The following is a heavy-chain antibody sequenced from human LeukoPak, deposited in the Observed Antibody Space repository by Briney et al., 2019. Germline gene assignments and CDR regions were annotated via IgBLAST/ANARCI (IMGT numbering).Heavy chain of an antibody. J-gene: IGHJ5*02. V-gene: IGHV3-30*18. CDR1: GVTLSPYG. CDR3: AKEGTPQVSTWYDL. Sequence: GMSLRLSCAASGVTLSPYGMHWVRQAPGKGLEWVAVISYEGGTQHYADSVKGRFIISRDNPRNTLYLQMNILGTEDTAVYYCAKEGTPQVSTWYDLWGQGTQVIVSS. D-gene: IGHD3-10*01. CDR2: ISYEGGTQ.